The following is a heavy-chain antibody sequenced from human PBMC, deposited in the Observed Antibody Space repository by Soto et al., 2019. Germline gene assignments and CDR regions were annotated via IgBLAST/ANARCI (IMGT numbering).Heavy chain of an antibody. CDR1: GFTFSNYF. V-gene: IGHV3-11*06. J-gene: IGHJ5*02. CDR3: VRDSARIVVVPRVDGDDWLDP. CDR2: ISGSSDNI. Sequence: GGSLRLSCAASGFTFSNYFMSWIRQAPGKGLEWVSFISGSSDNIKYADSVKGRFTISRDNAKNSLYLQMNSLRADDTAVYYCVRDSARIVVVPRVDGDDWLDPWGQGTLVTVSS. D-gene: IGHD2-2*01.